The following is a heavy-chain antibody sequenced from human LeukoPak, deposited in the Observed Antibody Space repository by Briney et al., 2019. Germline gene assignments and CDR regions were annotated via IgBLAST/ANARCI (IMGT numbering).Heavy chain of an antibody. V-gene: IGHV4-4*07. CDR3: ARVRISNYLRFDP. J-gene: IGHJ5*02. Sequence: SETLSLTCTVSGGSISGNAWNWVRQPAGKGLEWIGRILTSGDTVYNPSLESRVTMSLDTSKNQFSLKLSSVTAADTAVYYCARVRISNYLRFDPWGQGTLVTVSS. CDR2: ILTSGDT. CDR1: GGSISGNA. D-gene: IGHD4-11*01.